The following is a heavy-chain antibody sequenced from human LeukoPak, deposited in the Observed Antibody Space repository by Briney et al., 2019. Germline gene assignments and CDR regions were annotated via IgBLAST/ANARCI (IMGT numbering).Heavy chain of an antibody. J-gene: IGHJ4*02. CDR3: ARGAPGSYCSGGSCPYFDY. CDR2: MNPNSGNT. CDR1: AYTFTSYD. Sequence: ASVKVSCKASAYTFTSYDINWVRQATGQGLEWMGWMNPNSGNTGYAQKFQGRVTMTRNTSISTAYMELSSLRSEDTAVYYCARGAPGSYCSGGSCPYFDYWGQGTLISSPQ. V-gene: IGHV1-8*01. D-gene: IGHD2-15*01.